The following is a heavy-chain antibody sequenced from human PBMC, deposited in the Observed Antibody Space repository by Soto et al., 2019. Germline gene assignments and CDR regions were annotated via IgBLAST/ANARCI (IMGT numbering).Heavy chain of an antibody. J-gene: IGHJ6*02. Sequence: PSETLSLTCAVSGGSISSSNWWSWVRQPPGKGLEWIGEIYHSGSTNYNPSLKSRVTISVDKSKNQFSLKLSSVTAADTAEYYCARWFVTMVRGVIFYYYGMAVWGQGTTVTVS. V-gene: IGHV4-4*02. CDR1: GGSISSSNW. CDR3: ARWFVTMVRGVIFYYYGMAV. D-gene: IGHD3-10*01. CDR2: IYHSGST.